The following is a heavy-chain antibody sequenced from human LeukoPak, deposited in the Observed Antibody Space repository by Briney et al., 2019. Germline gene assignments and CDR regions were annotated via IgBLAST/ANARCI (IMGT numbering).Heavy chain of an antibody. CDR2: ISYDGSNK. Sequence: PGRSLRLSCAASGFTFRNYAIHWVRQAPGKGLEWVAVISYDGSNKYYADSVKGRFTISRDNSKNTLYLQMNSLRADDTAVYYCARESEDCDIWGQGTIVTVSS. CDR3: ARESEDCDI. CDR1: GFTFRNYA. D-gene: IGHD2-15*01. J-gene: IGHJ3*02. V-gene: IGHV3-30-3*01.